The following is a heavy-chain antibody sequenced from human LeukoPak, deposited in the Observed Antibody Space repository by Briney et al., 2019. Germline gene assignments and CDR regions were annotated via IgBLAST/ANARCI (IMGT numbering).Heavy chain of an antibody. Sequence: PGGSLRLSCAASGFTFDDYGMSWVRQAPGKGLEWVSGINWNGGSTGYADSVEGRFTISRDNAKNSLYLQMNSLRDEDTAIYHCARRYSSSLSYAFDIWGQGTMVTVSS. V-gene: IGHV3-20*01. D-gene: IGHD6-13*01. CDR1: GFTFDDYG. CDR2: INWNGGST. CDR3: ARRYSSSLSYAFDI. J-gene: IGHJ3*02.